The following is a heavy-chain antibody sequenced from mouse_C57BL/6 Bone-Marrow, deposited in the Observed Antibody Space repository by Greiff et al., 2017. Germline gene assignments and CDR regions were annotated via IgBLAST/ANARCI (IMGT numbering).Heavy chain of an antibody. D-gene: IGHD2-13*01. CDR1: GYRFTSYY. Sequence: QVHVKQSGPELVKPGASVKISCKASGYRFTSYYIHWVKQRPGQGLEWIGWIYPGSGNTKYNEKFKGKAPLTADTSSSTAYIQLSSLTSEDSAVYYCARMGGDLDYWGQGTTLTVSS. J-gene: IGHJ2*01. V-gene: IGHV1-66*01. CDR2: IYPGSGNT. CDR3: ARMGGDLDY.